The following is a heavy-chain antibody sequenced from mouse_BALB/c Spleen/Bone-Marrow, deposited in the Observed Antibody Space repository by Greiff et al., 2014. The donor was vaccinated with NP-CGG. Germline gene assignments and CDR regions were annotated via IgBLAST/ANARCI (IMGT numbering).Heavy chain of an antibody. CDR3: AREGVDYFDY. J-gene: IGHJ2*01. CDR2: INPYNDGT. V-gene: IGHV1-14*01. CDR1: GYTFTSYV. Sequence: LEESGSELVKPGASVKMSCKASGYTFTSYVMHWVKQKPGQGLEWIGYINPYNDGTKYNEKFKGKATLTSDKSSSTAYMELSSLTSEDSAVYYCAREGVDYFDYWGQGTTLTVSS.